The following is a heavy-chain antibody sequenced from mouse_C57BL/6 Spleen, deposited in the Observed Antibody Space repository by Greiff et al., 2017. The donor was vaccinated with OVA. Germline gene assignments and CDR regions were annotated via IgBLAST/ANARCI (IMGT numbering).Heavy chain of an antibody. J-gene: IGHJ3*01. V-gene: IGHV5-4*01. CDR3: AREGGLLRGFAY. CDR1: GFTFSSYA. D-gene: IGHD1-1*01. Sequence: EVNVVESGGGLVKPGGSLKLSCAASGFTFSSYAMSWVRQTPEKRLEWVATISDGGSYTYYPDNVKGRFTISRDNAKNNLYLQMSHLKSEDTAMYYCAREGGLLRGFAYWGQGTLVTVSA. CDR2: ISDGGSYT.